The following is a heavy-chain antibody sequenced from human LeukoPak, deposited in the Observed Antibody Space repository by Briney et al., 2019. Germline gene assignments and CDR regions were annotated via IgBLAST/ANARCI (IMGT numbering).Heavy chain of an antibody. Sequence: GESLKISCKGSGYSFSSYWIAWVRQMPGKGLEWMGIIYPGDSHTRYSPSFQGQVTISADMSITTAYLQWSSLKASDTAMCYCARRLIAAGWDYFDYWGQGTLVTVSS. J-gene: IGHJ4*02. V-gene: IGHV5-51*01. CDR1: GYSFSSYW. D-gene: IGHD6-13*01. CDR2: IYPGDSHT. CDR3: ARRLIAAGWDYFDY.